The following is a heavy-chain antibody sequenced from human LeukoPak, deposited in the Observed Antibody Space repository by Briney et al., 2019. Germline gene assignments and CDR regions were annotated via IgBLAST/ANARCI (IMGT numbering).Heavy chain of an antibody. CDR1: GFTFSSYG. CDR2: IWYDGSNK. Sequence: PGGSLRLSCAASGFTFSSYGMHWVRQAPGKGLEWVAVIWYDGSNKYYADSVKGRFTISRDNSKNTLYLQMNSLRAEDTAVYCCAKEKFDTAMVSGGDFDYWGQGTLVTVSS. J-gene: IGHJ4*02. CDR3: AKEKFDTAMVSGGDFDY. V-gene: IGHV3-30*02. D-gene: IGHD5-18*01.